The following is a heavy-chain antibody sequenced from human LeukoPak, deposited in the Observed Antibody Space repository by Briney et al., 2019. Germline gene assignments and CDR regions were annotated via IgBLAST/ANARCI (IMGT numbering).Heavy chain of an antibody. J-gene: IGHJ4*02. CDR3: ARDSYNNVDY. V-gene: IGHV3-74*01. Sequence: PGGSLRLSCAASGFTFNSHAMSWVRQAPGKGLVWVSRTDTEGTSTYYADSVKGRFTVSRDNAKNAVYLQMNSLRAEDTAVYYCARDSYNNVDYWGQGTLVTVSS. CDR1: GFTFNSHA. CDR2: TDTEGTST. D-gene: IGHD5-24*01.